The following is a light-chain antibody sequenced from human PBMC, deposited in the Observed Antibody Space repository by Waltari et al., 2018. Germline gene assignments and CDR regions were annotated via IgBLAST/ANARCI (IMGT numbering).Light chain of an antibody. CDR3: CSYAGGSTPWV. V-gene: IGLV2-23*02. Sequence: QSALTQPASVSGSPGQSITISCTGTSSDVGGYYLVSWYPPYPGKAPKHMIYEVNKRPSGVSHRFSGSKSGNTASLTSSGLQAEDEADYYCCSYAGGSTPWVFGGGTKLTVL. CDR2: EVN. CDR1: SSDVGGYYL. J-gene: IGLJ3*02.